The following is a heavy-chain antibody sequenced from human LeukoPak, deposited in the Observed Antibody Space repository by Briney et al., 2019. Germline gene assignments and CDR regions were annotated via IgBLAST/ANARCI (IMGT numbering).Heavy chain of an antibody. CDR2: INPSGGST. Sequence: ASVKVSCKASGYTFTSYYMHWVRQAPGQGLEWMGIINPSGGSTSYAQKFEGRVTMTRDTSTSTVYMELSSLRSEDTAVYYCARGRRDGYITPYFDYWGQGTLVTVSS. CDR1: GYTFTSYY. J-gene: IGHJ4*02. CDR3: ARGRRDGYITPYFDY. D-gene: IGHD5-24*01. V-gene: IGHV1-46*01.